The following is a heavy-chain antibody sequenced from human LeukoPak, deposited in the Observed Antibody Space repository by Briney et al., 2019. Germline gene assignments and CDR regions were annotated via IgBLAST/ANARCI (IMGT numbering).Heavy chain of an antibody. Sequence: ASVKVSCNASGYTFTGYYMHWVRQAPGQGLEWMGRINPNSGGTNYAQKFQGRVTMTRDTSISTAYMELSRLRSDDTAVYYCARAVVVVAAHFDYWGPGTLVTVSS. CDR2: INPNSGGT. V-gene: IGHV1-2*06. CDR3: ARAVVVVAAHFDY. CDR1: GYTFTGYY. J-gene: IGHJ4*02. D-gene: IGHD2-15*01.